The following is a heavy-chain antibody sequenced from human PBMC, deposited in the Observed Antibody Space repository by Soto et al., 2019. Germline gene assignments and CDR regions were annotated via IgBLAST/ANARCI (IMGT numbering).Heavy chain of an antibody. CDR2: IDPSDSYT. D-gene: IGHD5-18*01. V-gene: IGHV5-10-1*01. J-gene: IGHJ4*02. CDR3: AAGYRYGYLDY. CDR1: GYSFTSYW. Sequence: GESLKISCKCSGYSFTSYWISWVRQMPGKGLEWMGRIDPSDSYTNYSASFQGHVTISADKSISTAYLQWSSLKASDTAMYYCAAGYRYGYLDYWGQGTLVTVYS.